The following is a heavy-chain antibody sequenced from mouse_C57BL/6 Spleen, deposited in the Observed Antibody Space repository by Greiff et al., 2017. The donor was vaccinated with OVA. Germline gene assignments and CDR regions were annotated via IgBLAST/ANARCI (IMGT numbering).Heavy chain of an antibody. Sequence: EVKLMESGGGLVQPGGSLSLSCAASGFTFTDYYMSWVRQPPGKALEWLGFIRNKANGYTTEYSASLKGRFTISRDNSQSILYLQRNGLGAEDSATYDWARDPSTVRTAGYYCDWWGEGTTLTVSS. CDR3: ARDPSTVRTAGYYCDW. CDR1: GFTFTDYY. V-gene: IGHV7-3*01. CDR2: IRNKANGYTT. J-gene: IGHJ2*01. D-gene: IGHD4-1*02.